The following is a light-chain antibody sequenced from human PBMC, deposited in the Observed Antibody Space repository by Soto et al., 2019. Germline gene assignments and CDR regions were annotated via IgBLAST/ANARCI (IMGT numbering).Light chain of an antibody. CDR2: EGN. J-gene: IGLJ3*02. CDR3: CSYAGSTWV. V-gene: IGLV2-23*01. CDR1: NNDVGNYNL. Sequence: QSALTQPASVSGSPGQSITISCTGTNNDVGNYNLVSWYQQHPGKAPKLIIYEGNKRPSGVSNRVSGSKSGDTASLTISGLQAEDEADYYCCSYAGSTWVFGGGTKVTVL.